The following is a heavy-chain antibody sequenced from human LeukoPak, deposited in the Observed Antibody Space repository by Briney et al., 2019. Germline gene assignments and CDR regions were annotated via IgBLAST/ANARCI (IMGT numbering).Heavy chain of an antibody. V-gene: IGHV1-69*04. CDR2: IIPILGIA. J-gene: IGHJ4*02. CDR3: ARVSWYYDSSGYYLNYFDY. D-gene: IGHD3-22*01. CDR1: GGTFSSYA. Sequence: SVKVSCKASGGTFSSYAISWVRQAPGQVLEWMGRIIPILGIANYAQKFQGRVTMTRDTSISTAYMELSRLRSDDTAVYYCARVSWYYDSSGYYLNYFDYWGQGTLVTVSS.